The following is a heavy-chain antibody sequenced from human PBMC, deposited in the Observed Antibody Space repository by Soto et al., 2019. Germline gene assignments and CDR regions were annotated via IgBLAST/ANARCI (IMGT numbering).Heavy chain of an antibody. J-gene: IGHJ4*02. V-gene: IGHV3-23*01. CDR3: AKGHVGVAGYYFDY. D-gene: IGHD6-19*01. Sequence: VQLLESGGGFVQPGWSLRLSCESSGFTFRNFAMSWVRQAPGQGLEWVSSILGSGDSTYYGDSVKGRFTISRDNSKNTLYLQMDSLRAEDTAVYYCAKGHVGVAGYYFDYWGQGTLVTVSS. CDR2: ILGSGDST. CDR1: GFTFRNFA.